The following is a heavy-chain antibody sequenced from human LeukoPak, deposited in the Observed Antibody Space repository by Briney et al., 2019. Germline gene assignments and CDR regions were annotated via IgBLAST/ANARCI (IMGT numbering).Heavy chain of an antibody. J-gene: IGHJ6*02. V-gene: IGHV1-46*01. CDR2: INPSGGST. D-gene: IGHD2-8*01. CDR3: AREDVVLVDAVRYYYYGMDV. Sequence: AASVTVSCKASGYSFISYYMHWVRQAPGQGLEWMGIINPSGGSTSYAQKFQDRVTMTRDTSTSTVYMELSSLKSEDTAVYYCAREDVVLVDAVRYYYYGMDVWGQGTTVTVSS. CDR1: GYSFISYY.